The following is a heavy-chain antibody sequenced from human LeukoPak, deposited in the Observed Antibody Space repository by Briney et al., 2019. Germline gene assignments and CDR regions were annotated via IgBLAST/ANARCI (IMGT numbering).Heavy chain of an antibody. CDR2: IIPIFGTA. CDR3: ARHPSSGWLFDY. J-gene: IGHJ4*02. Sequence: SVKVSCKASGGTFSSYAISWVRQASGQGLEWMGGIIPIFGTANYAQKFQGRVTITADKSTSTAYMELSSLRSEDTAVYYCARHPSSGWLFDYWGQGTLVTVSS. D-gene: IGHD6-19*01. V-gene: IGHV1-69*06. CDR1: GGTFSSYA.